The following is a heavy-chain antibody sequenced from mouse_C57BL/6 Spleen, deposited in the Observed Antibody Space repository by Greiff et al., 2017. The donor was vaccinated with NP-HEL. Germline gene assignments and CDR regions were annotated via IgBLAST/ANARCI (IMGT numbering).Heavy chain of an antibody. J-gene: IGHJ1*03. D-gene: IGHD1-1*01. Sequence: VQLQQSGPELVKPGASVKIPCKASGYTFTDYNMDWVKQSHGKSLEWIGDINPNNGGTIYNQKFKGKATLTVDKSSSTAYMELRSLTSEDTAVYYCARWDYYGSSYRYFDVWGTGTTVTVSS. CDR2: INPNNGGT. CDR1: GYTFTDYN. V-gene: IGHV1-18*01. CDR3: ARWDYYGSSYRYFDV.